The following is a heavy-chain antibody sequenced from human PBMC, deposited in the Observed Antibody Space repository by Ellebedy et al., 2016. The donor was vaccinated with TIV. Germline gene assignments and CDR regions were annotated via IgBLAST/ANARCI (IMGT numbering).Heavy chain of an antibody. J-gene: IGHJ4*02. CDR2: ISSSSSYI. V-gene: IGHV3-21*04. Sequence: PGGSLRLSCAASGFTFSSYSLNWVRQAPGKGLEWVSSISSSSSYIYYADSVKGRFTISRDNSKNTLYLQMNSLRAEDTAVYYCANLYHSSRNYWGQGTLVTVSS. CDR3: ANLYHSSRNY. CDR1: GFTFSSYS. D-gene: IGHD3-16*01.